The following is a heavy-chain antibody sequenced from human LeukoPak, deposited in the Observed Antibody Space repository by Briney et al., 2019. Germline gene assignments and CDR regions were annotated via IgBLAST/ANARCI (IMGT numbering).Heavy chain of an antibody. D-gene: IGHD6-13*01. Sequence: PSETLSLTCTVSGGSISSGGYYWSWIRQHPGKGLEWIGYIYYSGSTYYNPSLKSRVTISVDTSKNQFSLKLSSVTAADTAVYYCARGGRGSSSYHATQIDYWGQGTLVTVSS. CDR3: ARGGRGSSSYHATQIDY. CDR1: GGSISSGGYY. CDR2: IYYSGST. J-gene: IGHJ4*02. V-gene: IGHV4-31*03.